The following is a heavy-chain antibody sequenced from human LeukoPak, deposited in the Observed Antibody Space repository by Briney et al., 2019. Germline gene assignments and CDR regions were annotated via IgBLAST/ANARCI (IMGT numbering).Heavy chain of an antibody. Sequence: GASVKVSCKAPGGTFSSYAISWVRQAPGQGLEWMGRIIPILGIANYAQKFQGRVTITADKSTSTAYMELSSLRSEDTAVYYCARSVVVTAPFDYWGQGTLVTVSS. J-gene: IGHJ4*02. CDR1: GGTFSSYA. CDR3: ARSVVVTAPFDY. D-gene: IGHD2-21*02. V-gene: IGHV1-69*04. CDR2: IIPILGIA.